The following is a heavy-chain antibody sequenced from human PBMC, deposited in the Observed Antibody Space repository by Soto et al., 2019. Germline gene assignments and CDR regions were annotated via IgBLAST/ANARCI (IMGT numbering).Heavy chain of an antibody. CDR3: ARRRDYGADGTDFDY. CDR1: GGTFSSYA. V-gene: IGHV1-69*06. D-gene: IGHD4-17*01. Sequence: SVKVSCKASGGTFSSYAISWVRQAPGQGLEWMGGIIPIFGTANYAQKFQGRVTITADKSTSTAYMELSSLRSEDTAVYYCARRRDYGADGTDFDYWGQGTLVTVYS. CDR2: IIPIFGTA. J-gene: IGHJ4*02.